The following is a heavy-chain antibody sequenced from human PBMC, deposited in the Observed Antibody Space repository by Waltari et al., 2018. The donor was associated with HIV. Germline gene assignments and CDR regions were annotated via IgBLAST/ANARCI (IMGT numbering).Heavy chain of an antibody. V-gene: IGHV1-69*12. CDR2: IIPIFGTT. CDR3: ARDLSPKVVAGTVFQH. CDR1: ECTFHSFA. D-gene: IGHD6-19*01. J-gene: IGHJ1*01. Sequence: QVQKVQSGAVMKKLGPSLKLACKAYECTFHSFASSWVRQAPGQGLEWMGGIIPIFGTTNYAQKFQGRVTITADESTSKAYMELSSLRSEDTAVYYCARDLSPKVVAGTVFQHWGQGTLVTVSS.